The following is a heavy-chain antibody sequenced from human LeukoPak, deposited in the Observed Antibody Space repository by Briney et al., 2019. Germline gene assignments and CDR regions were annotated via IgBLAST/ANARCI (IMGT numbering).Heavy chain of an antibody. J-gene: IGHJ4*02. CDR1: GGSISSTNYN. Sequence: SETLSLTCTVSGGSISSTNYNWGWVRQPPGKSLEWIGSISYSGSPYYNPSLKSRVTISVDTSENQFSLKLSSVTAADTAVYYCAREAPMAGGPFDYWGQGTLVTVSS. CDR2: ISYSGSP. V-gene: IGHV4-39*07. D-gene: IGHD4-23*01. CDR3: AREAPMAGGPFDY.